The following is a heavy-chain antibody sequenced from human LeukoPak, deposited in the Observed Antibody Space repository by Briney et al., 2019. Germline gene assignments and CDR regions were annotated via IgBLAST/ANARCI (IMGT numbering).Heavy chain of an antibody. V-gene: IGHV1-2*02. CDR1: GYTFTGYY. Sequence: ASVKVSCKASGYTFTGYYMHWVRQAPGQGLEWMGWINPNSGGTNYAQKFQGRVTMTRDTSISTAYMELSRLRSDDTAVYYCARVRDGYNDAYDIWGQGTMVTVTS. CDR2: INPNSGGT. CDR3: ARVRDGYNDAYDI. D-gene: IGHD5-24*01. J-gene: IGHJ3*02.